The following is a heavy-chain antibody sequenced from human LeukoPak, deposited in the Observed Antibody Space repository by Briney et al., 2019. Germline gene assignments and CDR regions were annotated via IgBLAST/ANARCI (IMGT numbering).Heavy chain of an antibody. CDR3: ASQQQLVLLDWFDP. D-gene: IGHD6-13*01. CDR1: GGSIRSSGYY. Sequence: SETLSLTCTVSGGSIRSSGYYWDWIRQPPGKGLEYIGSIYFTGGTYYNPSLKSRVTISVDTSKNQFSLNLSSVTAADTAVYYCASQQQLVLLDWFDPWGQGTLVTVSS. CDR2: IYFTGGT. V-gene: IGHV4-39*01. J-gene: IGHJ5*02.